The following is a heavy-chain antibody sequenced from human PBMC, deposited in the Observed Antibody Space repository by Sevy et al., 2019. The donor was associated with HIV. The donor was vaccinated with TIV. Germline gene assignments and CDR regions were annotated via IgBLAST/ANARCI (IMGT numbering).Heavy chain of an antibody. V-gene: IGHV3-23*01. CDR2: ISGSGGST. J-gene: IGHJ4*02. D-gene: IGHD2-21*02. CDR1: GFTFSSYA. Sequence: GGSLRLSCAASGFTFSSYAMSWVRQAPGKGVEWVSAISGSGGSTYYADSVKGRFTISRDNSKNTLYLQMNSLRAEDTAVYYCAKARGYYCGGDCYLDYWGQGTLVTVSS. CDR3: AKARGYYCGGDCYLDY.